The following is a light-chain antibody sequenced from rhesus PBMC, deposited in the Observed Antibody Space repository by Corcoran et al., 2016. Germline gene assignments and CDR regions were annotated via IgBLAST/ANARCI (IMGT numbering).Light chain of an antibody. Sequence: DIQMTQSPSSLSASVGDRVTVTCRASQGINKELSWYQQKPGKAPTLLIYSASSVQTGVSSRFSGIGYGNEYTLTISSRQHEDVATYYCRQDYTTPYGFGQGTKVEIK. CDR1: QGINKE. V-gene: IGKV1-94*01. CDR3: RQDYTTPYG. CDR2: SAS. J-gene: IGKJ2*01.